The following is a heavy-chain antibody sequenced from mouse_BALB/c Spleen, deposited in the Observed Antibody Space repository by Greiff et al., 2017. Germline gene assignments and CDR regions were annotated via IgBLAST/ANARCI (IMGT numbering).Heavy chain of an antibody. Sequence: EVQLKESGGGLVKPGGSLKLSCAASGFTFSDYYMYWVRQTPEKRLEWVATISDGGSYTYYPDSVKGRFTISRDNAKNNLYLQMSSLKSEDTAMYYCARGDYDYGAWFAYWGQGTLVTVSA. J-gene: IGHJ3*01. CDR1: GFTFSDYY. V-gene: IGHV5-4*02. CDR2: ISDGGSYT. CDR3: ARGDYDYGAWFAY. D-gene: IGHD2-4*01.